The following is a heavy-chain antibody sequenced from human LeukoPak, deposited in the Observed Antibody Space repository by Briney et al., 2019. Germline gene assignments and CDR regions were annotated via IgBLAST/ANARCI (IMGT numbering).Heavy chain of an antibody. CDR3: ARDSSHDSSGYYLKTSDY. CDR1: GFTFSSYG. CDR2: IRYDGSNK. Sequence: GGSLRLSCAASGFTFSSYGMHWVRQAPGKGLEWVAFIRYDGSNKYYADSVKGRFTISRDNAKNSLYLQMNSLRAEDTAVYYCARDSSHDSSGYYLKTSDYWGQGTLVTVSS. V-gene: IGHV3-30*02. D-gene: IGHD3-22*01. J-gene: IGHJ4*02.